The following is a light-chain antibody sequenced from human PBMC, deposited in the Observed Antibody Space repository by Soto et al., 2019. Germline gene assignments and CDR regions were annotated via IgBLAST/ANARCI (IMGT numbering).Light chain of an antibody. J-gene: IGKJ5*01. CDR2: DVS. V-gene: IGKV3-11*01. CDR1: QNVQTY. CDR3: QQRKRSPPT. Sequence: VVLTQSPATLSFSPGERATLSCRASQNVQTYLAWYQQKPGQVPRLLIYDVSTRATGIPARFSGSGSGTDLTLTISSLEPEDFAVDYCQQRKRSPPTFGQGTRLEIK.